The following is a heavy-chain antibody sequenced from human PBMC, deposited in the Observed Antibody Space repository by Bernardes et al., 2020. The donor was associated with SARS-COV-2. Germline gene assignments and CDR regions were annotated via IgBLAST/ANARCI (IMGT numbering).Heavy chain of an antibody. CDR3: ASRVTMVRGIIYSWFDP. CDR2: INHGGST. V-gene: IGHV4-34*01. D-gene: IGHD3-10*01. CDR1: GGPFSGSF. J-gene: IGHJ5*02. Sequence: SETLSLTCAVSGGPFSGSFWSWIRQTPGKGLEWIGEINHGGSTNYNPSLKSRVTISVDPSKNQFSLNLTSVTAADTAVYYCASRVTMVRGIIYSWFDPWGQGTLVTVSS.